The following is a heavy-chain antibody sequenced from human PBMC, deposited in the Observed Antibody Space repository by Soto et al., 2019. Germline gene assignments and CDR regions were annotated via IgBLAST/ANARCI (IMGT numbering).Heavy chain of an antibody. D-gene: IGHD1-20*01. V-gene: IGHV3-21*01. CDR3: AREAPLDEITGTTPP. CDR2: ISSSSSYI. J-gene: IGHJ5*02. CDR1: GFTFSSYS. Sequence: EVQLVESGGGLVKPGGSLRLSCAASGFTFSSYSMNWVRQAPGKGLEWVSSISSSSSYIYYADSVKGRFTISRDNAKNSLYLQMNSLRAEDTAVYYCAREAPLDEITGTTPPWGQGTLVTVSS.